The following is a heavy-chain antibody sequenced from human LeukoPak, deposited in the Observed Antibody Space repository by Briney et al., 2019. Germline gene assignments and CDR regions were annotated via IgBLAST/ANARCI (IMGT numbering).Heavy chain of an antibody. CDR1: GYTFTSYG. D-gene: IGHD3-10*01. CDR3: ARVDYGSGASWFDP. CDR2: ISAYNGNT. Sequence: GASVKVSCKASGYTFTSYGISWVRQAPGQGLEWMGWISAYNGNTNYAQKLQGRVTMTTDTSTSTAYKELRSLRSDDTAVYYCARVDYGSGASWFDPWGQGTLVTVSS. V-gene: IGHV1-18*01. J-gene: IGHJ5*02.